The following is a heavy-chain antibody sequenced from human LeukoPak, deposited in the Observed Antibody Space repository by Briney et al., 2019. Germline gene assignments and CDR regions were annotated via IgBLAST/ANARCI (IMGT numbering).Heavy chain of an antibody. CDR3: ARYPKAGRYGSGSYHAFDI. CDR1: GYTFTSYA. CDR2: INTNTGNP. J-gene: IGHJ3*02. Sequence: ASVKVSCKASGYTFTSYAMNWVRQAPGQGLEWMGWINTNTGNPTYAQGFTGRFVFSLDTSVSTAYLQISSLKAEDTAVYYCARYPKAGRYGSGSYHAFDIWGQGTMVTVSS. D-gene: IGHD3-10*01. V-gene: IGHV7-4-1*02.